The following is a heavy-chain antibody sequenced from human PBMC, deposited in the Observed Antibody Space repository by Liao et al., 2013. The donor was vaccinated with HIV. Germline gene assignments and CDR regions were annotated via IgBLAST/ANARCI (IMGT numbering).Heavy chain of an antibody. CDR2: IYYSGST. J-gene: IGHJ6*03. Sequence: QVQLQESGPGLVKSSETLSLTCTVSGGSIRSYYWNWIRQPPGKGLEWIGCIYYSGSTNYSPSLKSRVAISVDTSKNQFSLELSSVTAADTAVYYCASSGYSHYYYMDVVGQEGPRSPSP. D-gene: IGHD5-18*01. CDR1: GGSIRSYY. CDR3: ASSGYSHYYYMDV. V-gene: IGHV4-59*01.